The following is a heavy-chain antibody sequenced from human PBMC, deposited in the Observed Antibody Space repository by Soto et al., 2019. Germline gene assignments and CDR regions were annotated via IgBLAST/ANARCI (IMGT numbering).Heavy chain of an antibody. CDR3: ARVNHDFWSVPNDYYYGMDV. J-gene: IGHJ6*02. V-gene: IGHV3-33*01. D-gene: IGHD3-3*01. CDR1: GFTFSSYG. Sequence: GGSLRLSCAASGFTFSSYGMHWVRQAPGKGLEWVAVIWYDGSNKYYADSMKGRFTISRDNSKNTLYLQMNSLRAEDTAVYYCARVNHDFWSVPNDYYYGMDVWGQGTTVTVSS. CDR2: IWYDGSNK.